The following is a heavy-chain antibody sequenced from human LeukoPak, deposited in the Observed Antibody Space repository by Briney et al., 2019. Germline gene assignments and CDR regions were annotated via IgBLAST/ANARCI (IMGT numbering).Heavy chain of an antibody. CDR2: INSVGSST. CDR3: ARDSRYDYYYMDV. CDR1: GFTFSNYW. J-gene: IGHJ6*03. Sequence: GGSLRLSCAASGFTFSNYWMHWVRQAPGKGLVWVSRINSVGSSTSYADSVKGRFTISRDNAKNTLYLQMNSLRAEDTAVYYCARDSRYDYYYMDVWGKGTTVTVSS. V-gene: IGHV3-74*01. D-gene: IGHD6-25*01.